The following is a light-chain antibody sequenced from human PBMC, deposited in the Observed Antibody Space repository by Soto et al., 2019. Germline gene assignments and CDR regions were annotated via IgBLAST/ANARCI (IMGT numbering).Light chain of an antibody. CDR3: QQRSNWPPGRLT. J-gene: IGKJ4*01. V-gene: IGKV3-11*01. Sequence: ETVLTQSPATLSLSPGERATLSCRASQSVTTYLAWYQQKPGQAPRLLIYDASTRATGIPARFSGSGSGTDFTLTISSLEPEDFAVYYCQQRSNWPPGRLTFGGGTKVDI. CDR2: DAS. CDR1: QSVTTY.